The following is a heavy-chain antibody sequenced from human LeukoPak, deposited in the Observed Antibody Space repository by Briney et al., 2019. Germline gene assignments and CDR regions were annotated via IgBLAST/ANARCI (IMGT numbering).Heavy chain of an antibody. J-gene: IGHJ4*02. CDR2: IYYSGST. CDR1: GGSISNYF. CDR3: AKYGAGYCSSTSCYGGTPYYFDY. V-gene: IGHV4-59*08. D-gene: IGHD2-2*01. Sequence: PSETLSLTCTVSGGSISNYFWSWIRQPPGKGLEWIGYIYYSGSTHYNPSLKSRVTIPVDTSKNQFSLRLSSVTAADTAVYYCAKYGAGYCSSTSCYGGTPYYFDYWGQGTLVTVSS.